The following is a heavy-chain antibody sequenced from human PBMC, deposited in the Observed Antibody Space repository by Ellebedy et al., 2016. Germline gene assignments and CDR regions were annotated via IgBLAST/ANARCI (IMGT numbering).Heavy chain of an antibody. CDR3: ARRQITISGVTDAFDF. CDR2: IYYSGST. CDR1: GGSISSSNYY. D-gene: IGHD3-3*01. Sequence: SETLSLTCTVSGGSISSSNYYWGWIRQPPGKGLEWIGSIYYSGSTHNNPSLKSRVIMSVDTSKDQFSLRLASVTAADTAVYFCARRQITISGVTDAFDFWGQGTMVTVSS. J-gene: IGHJ3*01. V-gene: IGHV4-39*07.